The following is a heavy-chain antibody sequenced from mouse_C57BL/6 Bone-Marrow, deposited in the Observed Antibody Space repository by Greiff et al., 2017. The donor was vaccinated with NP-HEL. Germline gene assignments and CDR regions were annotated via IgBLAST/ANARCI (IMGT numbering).Heavy chain of an antibody. CDR2: IDPENGDT. D-gene: IGHD2-1*01. Sequence: VQLQQSGAELVRPGASVKLSCTASGFTITDDYMHWVKQRPEQGLEWIGWIDPENGDTEYAPNFQGKATIPAATSSNTAYLQLRSLTSEDTAVYYCTYSDWCFDVWGTGTTVTVSS. J-gene: IGHJ1*03. V-gene: IGHV14-4*01. CDR1: GFTITDDY. CDR3: TYSDWCFDV.